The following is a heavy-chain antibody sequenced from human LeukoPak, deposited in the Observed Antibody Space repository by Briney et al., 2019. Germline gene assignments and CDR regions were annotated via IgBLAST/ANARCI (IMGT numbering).Heavy chain of an antibody. CDR1: GFTFRTYA. Sequence: GRSLRLSCAASGFTFRTYAMHWVRQAPGKGLEWVAVISNDGSNKYYAGSGKGRFTLSRDNTKNTLYLQMNSLRAEDTAVYDCARDLTGSSYFDYWGQGTLVTVSS. CDR3: ARDLTGSSYFDY. D-gene: IGHD1-26*01. J-gene: IGHJ4*02. V-gene: IGHV3-30-3*01. CDR2: ISNDGSNK.